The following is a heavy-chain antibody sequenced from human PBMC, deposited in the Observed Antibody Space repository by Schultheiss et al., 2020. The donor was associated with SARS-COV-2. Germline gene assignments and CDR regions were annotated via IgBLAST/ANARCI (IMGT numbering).Heavy chain of an antibody. D-gene: IGHD4-17*01. V-gene: IGHV4-34*01. CDR1: GGSISSYY. J-gene: IGHJ6*02. CDR2: INHSGST. CDR3: ARGLPTTVTTHEADV. Sequence: SETLSLTCTVSGGSISSYYWSWIRQPPGKGLEWIGEINHSGSTKYNPSLKSRVTLSVDTSKNQFSLKLSSVTAADTAVYYCARGLPTTVTTHEADVWGQGTTVTVSS.